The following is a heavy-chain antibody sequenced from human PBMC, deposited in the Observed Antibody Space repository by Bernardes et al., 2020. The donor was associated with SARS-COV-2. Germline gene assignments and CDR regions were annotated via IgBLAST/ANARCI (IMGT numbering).Heavy chain of an antibody. CDR3: ARDSPVVAATNGMDV. CDR1: GGSISSGDYY. CDR2: IYYSGST. V-gene: IGHV4-30-4*01. J-gene: IGHJ6*02. D-gene: IGHD2-15*01. Sequence: SETLSLTCTVSGGSISSGDYYWSWIRQPPGKGLEWIGYIYYSGSTYYNPSLKSRVTISVDTSKNQFSLKLSSVTAADTAVYYCARDSPVVAATNGMDVWGQGTTVTVSS.